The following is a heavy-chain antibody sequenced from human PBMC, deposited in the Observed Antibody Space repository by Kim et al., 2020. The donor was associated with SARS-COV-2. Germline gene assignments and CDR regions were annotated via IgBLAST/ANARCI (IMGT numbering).Heavy chain of an antibody. V-gene: IGHV4-30-2*03. D-gene: IGHD6-19*01. J-gene: IGHJ4*02. Sequence: TDYHPSQKMRVTISGETSKSLFSLRLSSVTAADTAVYFCARFGITVSDFDFWGQGTLVAVSS. CDR2: T. CDR3: ARFGITVSDFDF.